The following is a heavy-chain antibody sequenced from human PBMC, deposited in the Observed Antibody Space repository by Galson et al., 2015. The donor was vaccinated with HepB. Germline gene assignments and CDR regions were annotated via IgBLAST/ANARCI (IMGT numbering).Heavy chain of an antibody. CDR1: GGTFTNYD. CDR3: ARRMTTVRHFGLYYYGMDV. Sequence: SVKVSCKASGGTFTNYDISWVRQAPGQGLEWMGGITPLFGAANYAQKFQGRVTITADESTSTAYMELSSLRSEDTAVYYCARRMTTVRHFGLYYYGMDVWGQGTTVTVSS. D-gene: IGHD4-11*01. V-gene: IGHV1-69*13. J-gene: IGHJ6*02. CDR2: ITPLFGAA.